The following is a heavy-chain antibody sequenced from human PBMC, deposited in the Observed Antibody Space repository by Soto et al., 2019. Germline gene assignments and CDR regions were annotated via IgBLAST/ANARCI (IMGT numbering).Heavy chain of an antibody. CDR3: ASSGYGGNPLAY. CDR2: INSDGSST. J-gene: IGHJ4*02. Sequence: GGSLRLSCAASGFTFSSYWMHWVRQAPGKGLVWVSRINSDGSSTSYADSVKGRFTISRDNAKNTLYLQMNSLRAEDTAVYYCASSGYGGNPLAYWGQGTLVTVSS. CDR1: GFTFSSYW. D-gene: IGHD4-17*01. V-gene: IGHV3-74*01.